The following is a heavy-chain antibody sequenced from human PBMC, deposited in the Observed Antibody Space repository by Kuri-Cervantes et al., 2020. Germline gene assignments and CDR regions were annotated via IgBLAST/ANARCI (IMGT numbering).Heavy chain of an antibody. V-gene: IGHV4-59*01. Sequence: SETLSLTCTVSGGSISGYYWSWIRQPPGKGLEWIGYIYYSGSTNYNPSLKSRVTISVDTSKNQFSLKLSSVTAADTAVYYCARGEQLHYFDYWGQGTLVTVSS. CDR3: ARGEQLHYFDY. J-gene: IGHJ4*02. CDR1: GGSISGYY. CDR2: IYYSGST. D-gene: IGHD6-13*01.